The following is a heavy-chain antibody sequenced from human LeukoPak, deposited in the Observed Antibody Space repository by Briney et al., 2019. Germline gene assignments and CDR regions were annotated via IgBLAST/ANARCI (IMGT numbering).Heavy chain of an antibody. Sequence: GGSLRLSCAASGFTFSSYAMSWVRQAPGKGLEWVSVIYSGGSTYYADSVKGRFTISRDNSKNTLYLQMNSLRAEDTAVYYCAREIRSSSGWYYYYGMDVWGQGTTVTVSS. V-gene: IGHV3-66*01. J-gene: IGHJ6*02. D-gene: IGHD6-19*01. CDR2: IYSGGST. CDR1: GFTFSSYA. CDR3: AREIRSSSGWYYYYGMDV.